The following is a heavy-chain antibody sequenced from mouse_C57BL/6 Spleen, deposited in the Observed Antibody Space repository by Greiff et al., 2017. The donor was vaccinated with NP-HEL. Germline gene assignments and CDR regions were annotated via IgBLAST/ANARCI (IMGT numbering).Heavy chain of an antibody. V-gene: IGHV1-78*01. CDR1: GYTFTDHT. CDR3: ARGDYYGSSYVPFDY. Sequence: QVQLQQSDAELVKPGASVKISCKVSGYTFTDHTIHWMKQRPEQGLEWIGYIYPRDGSTKYNEKFKGKATLTADKSSSTAYMQLNSLTSEDSAVYFCARGDYYGSSYVPFDYWGQGTTLTVSS. D-gene: IGHD1-1*01. J-gene: IGHJ2*01. CDR2: IYPRDGST.